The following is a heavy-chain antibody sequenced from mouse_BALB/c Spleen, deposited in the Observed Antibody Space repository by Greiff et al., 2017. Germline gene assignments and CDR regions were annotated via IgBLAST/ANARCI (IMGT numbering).Heavy chain of an antibody. J-gene: IGHJ2*01. V-gene: IGHV2-5-1*01. CDR1: GFSLTSYG. Sequence: VQLVESGPSLVQPSQSLSITCTVSGFSLTSYGVHWVRQSPGKGLEWLGVIWRGGSTDYNAAFMSRLSITKDNSKSQVFFKMNSLQADDTAIYYCAKNPPYGNYLDYWGQGTTLTVSS. CDR2: IWRGGST. CDR3: AKNPPYGNYLDY. D-gene: IGHD2-1*01.